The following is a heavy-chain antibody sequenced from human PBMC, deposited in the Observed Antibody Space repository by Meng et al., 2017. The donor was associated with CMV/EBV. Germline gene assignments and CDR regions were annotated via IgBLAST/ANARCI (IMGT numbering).Heavy chain of an antibody. CDR2: MNPNSGNT. CDR1: TFTSYD. J-gene: IGHJ4*02. Sequence: TFTSYDINWVRQATGQGLEWMGWMNPNSGNTGYAQKFQGRVTMTRNTSISTAYMELSSLRSEDTAVYYCARGSTVFLEWHREFDYWGQGTLVTVSS. CDR3: ARGSTVFLEWHREFDY. D-gene: IGHD3-3*01. V-gene: IGHV1-8*01.